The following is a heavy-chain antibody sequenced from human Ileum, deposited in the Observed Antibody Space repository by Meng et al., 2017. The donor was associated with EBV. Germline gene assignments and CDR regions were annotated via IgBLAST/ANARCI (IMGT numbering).Heavy chain of an antibody. V-gene: IGHV3-30-3*01. CDR3: ARDQSDYFDY. CDR1: GFTFSSYA. Sequence: QVELGGSGGGRVQPGRSLRLSCAASGFTFSSYAMHWVRQAPGKGLEWVAVISYDGSNKYYADSVKGRFTISRDNSKNTLYLQMNSLRAEDTAVYYCARDQSDYFDYWGQGTLVTVSS. CDR2: ISYDGSNK. J-gene: IGHJ4*02.